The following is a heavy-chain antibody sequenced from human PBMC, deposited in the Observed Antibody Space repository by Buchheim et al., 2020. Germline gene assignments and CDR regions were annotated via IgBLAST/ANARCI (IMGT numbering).Heavy chain of an antibody. J-gene: IGHJ4*02. CDR2: VGTRGTI. V-gene: IGHV3-48*03. CDR1: GFSFSSYE. D-gene: IGHD2-15*01. CDR3: ARVGGGTYCDY. Sequence: EVQMVESGGGLVQPGGSLRLSCAASGFSFSSYEMNWVRQAPGKGLEWVSYVGTRGTIYYADSVKGRFTISRDNAKNSLYLQMSSLRAEDTAIYYCARVGGGTYCDYWGQGTL.